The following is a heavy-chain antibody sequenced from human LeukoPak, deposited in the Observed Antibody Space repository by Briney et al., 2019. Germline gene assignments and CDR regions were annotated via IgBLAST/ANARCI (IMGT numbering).Heavy chain of an antibody. V-gene: IGHV3-48*03. CDR3: ARDKQATYYYYGMDV. D-gene: IGHD6-13*01. CDR1: GFTFSSYE. CDR2: ISSSGSTI. Sequence: GGSLRLSCAASGFTFSSYEMNWVRQAPGKGLEWVSYISSSGSTIYYADSVKGRFTISRDNAKNSLYLQMNGLRAEDTAVYYCARDKQATYYYYGMDVWGKGTTVTVSS. J-gene: IGHJ6*04.